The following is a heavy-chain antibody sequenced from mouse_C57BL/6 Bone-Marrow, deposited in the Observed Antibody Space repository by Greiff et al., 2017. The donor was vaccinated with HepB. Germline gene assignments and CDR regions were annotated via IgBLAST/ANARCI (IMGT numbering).Heavy chain of an antibody. CDR1: GFNIKDDY. J-gene: IGHJ1*03. CDR2: IDPENGDT. D-gene: IGHD1-1*01. V-gene: IGHV14-4*01. CDR3: TTEGYYYGGYVDV. Sequence: VQLQQSGAELVRPGASVKLSCTASGFNIKDDYMHWVKQRPEQGLEWIGWIDPENGDTDYATKFQGKATITADTSSNTAYMQLSSLTSEDTAVYYCTTEGYYYGGYVDVWGTGTTVTVSS.